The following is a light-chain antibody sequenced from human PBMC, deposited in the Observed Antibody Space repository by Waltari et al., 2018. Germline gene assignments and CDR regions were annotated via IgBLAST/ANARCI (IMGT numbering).Light chain of an antibody. J-gene: IGKJ4*01. CDR3: MQTLQTPLT. CDR2: LGS. CDR1: QSLLYSNGNNH. Sequence: EIVMTQSPLSLPVTAGEPASISCRSSQSLLYSNGNNHLDWHLQKPGQSPQLLIYLGSNRAPGVPDRFSGSGSGTDFTLKISRVEAEDVVVYYCMQTLQTPLTFGGGTKVEI. V-gene: IGKV2-28*01.